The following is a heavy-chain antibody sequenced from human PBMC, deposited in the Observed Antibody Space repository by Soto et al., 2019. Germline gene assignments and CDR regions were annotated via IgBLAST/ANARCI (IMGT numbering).Heavy chain of an antibody. D-gene: IGHD1-26*01. CDR1: VFTFSSYA. V-gene: IGHV3-23*01. CDR2: ISGSGGST. Sequence: GGSLRLSCAASVFTFSSYAMSWVRQAPGKGLEWVSAISGSGGSTYYADSVKGRFTISRDNSKNTLYLQMNSLRAEDTAVYYCATGQYSGSYWFGYWGQGTLVTVSS. J-gene: IGHJ4*02. CDR3: ATGQYSGSYWFGY.